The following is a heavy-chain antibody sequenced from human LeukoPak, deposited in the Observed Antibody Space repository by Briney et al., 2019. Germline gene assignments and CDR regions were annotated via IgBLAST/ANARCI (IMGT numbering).Heavy chain of an antibody. CDR1: GFTFSSYA. J-gene: IGHJ4*02. V-gene: IGHV3-23*01. Sequence: PGGSLRLSCAASGFTFSSYAMSWVRQAPGKGLEWVSAISGSGGSTYYADSVKGRFTISRDNSKNTLYPQMNSLRAEDTAVYYCAKASTYYYDSSGYGDYWGQGTLVTVSS. CDR2: ISGSGGST. D-gene: IGHD3-22*01. CDR3: AKASTYYYDSSGYGDY.